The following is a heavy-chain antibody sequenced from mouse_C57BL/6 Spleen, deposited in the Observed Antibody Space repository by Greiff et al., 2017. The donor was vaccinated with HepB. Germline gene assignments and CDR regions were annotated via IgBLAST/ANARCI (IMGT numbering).Heavy chain of an antibody. V-gene: IGHV5-12*01. CDR2: ISNGGGST. D-gene: IGHD2-3*01. J-gene: IGHJ2*01. CDR1: GFTFSDYY. Sequence: EVMLVESGGGLVQPGGSLKLSCAASGFTFSDYYMYWVRQTPEKRLEWVAYISNGGGSTYYPDTVKGRFTISRDNAKNTLYLQMSSLKSEDTAMYYCARQGYDGLYYFDYWGQGTTLTVSS. CDR3: ARQGYDGLYYFDY.